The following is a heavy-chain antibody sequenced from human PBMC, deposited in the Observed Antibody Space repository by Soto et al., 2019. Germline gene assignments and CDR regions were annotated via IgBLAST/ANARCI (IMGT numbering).Heavy chain of an antibody. D-gene: IGHD2-2*01. J-gene: IGHJ4*02. Sequence: ASVKVSCKASGYTFTSYYMHWVRQAPGQGLEWMGIINPSGGSTSYAQKFQGRVTMTRDTSTSTVYMELSSLRSEDTAVYYCARVGLRYCISTSCYGYYFDYWGQGTLVTVSS. CDR3: ARVGLRYCISTSCYGYYFDY. CDR2: INPSGGST. CDR1: GYTFTSYY. V-gene: IGHV1-46*01.